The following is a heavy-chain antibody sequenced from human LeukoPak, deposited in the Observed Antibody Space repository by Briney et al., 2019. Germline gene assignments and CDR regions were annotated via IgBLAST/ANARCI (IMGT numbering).Heavy chain of an antibody. V-gene: IGHV4-38-2*02. CDR2: IYHSGSA. CDR3: ARGGSGYYDSSGYFRFDY. CDR1: GGSISSYY. Sequence: PSETLSLTCTVSGGSISSYYWSWIRQPPGKGLEWIGSIYHSGSAYYNPSLKSRVTISVDTSKNQFSLKLSSVTAADTAVYYCARGGSGYYDSSGYFRFDYWGQGTLVTVSS. D-gene: IGHD3-22*01. J-gene: IGHJ4*02.